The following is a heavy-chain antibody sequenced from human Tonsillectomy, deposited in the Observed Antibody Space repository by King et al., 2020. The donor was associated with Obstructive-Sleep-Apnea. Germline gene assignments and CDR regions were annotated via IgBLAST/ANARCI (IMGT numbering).Heavy chain of an antibody. CDR1: DFTFTTFW. J-gene: IGHJ4*02. CDR2: VSDDGSTT. V-gene: IGHV3-74*01. CDR3: ARQRAGYFDS. Sequence: QLVQSRGGLVQPGGSLRLSCAASDFTFTTFWMHWVRQAPGEGLVWVSGVSDDGSTTTYADVVKGRFSVSRDNAKNTVHLRMNSLTPEDTGIYYCARQRAGYFDSWGQGTLVTVSS.